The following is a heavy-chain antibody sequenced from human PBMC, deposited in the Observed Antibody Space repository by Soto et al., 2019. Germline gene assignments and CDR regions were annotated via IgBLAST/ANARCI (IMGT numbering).Heavy chain of an antibody. Sequence: EVQLVESGGGLVQPGRSLRLSCAASGFTFDDYAMHWVRQAPGKGLEWVSGISWNSGSIGYADSVKGRFTISRDNAKNSLYLQMNSLRAEDTALYYCAKETYIYSGYVFDYWGQGTLVTVSS. CDR1: GFTFDDYA. CDR2: ISWNSGSI. J-gene: IGHJ4*02. D-gene: IGHD5-12*01. CDR3: AKETYIYSGYVFDY. V-gene: IGHV3-9*01.